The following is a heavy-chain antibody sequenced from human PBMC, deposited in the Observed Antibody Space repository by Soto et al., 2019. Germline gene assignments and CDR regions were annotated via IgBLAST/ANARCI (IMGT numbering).Heavy chain of an antibody. V-gene: IGHV4-31*03. CDR3: AREAAGTFLVDY. CDR1: GGSISSGGYY. CDR2: IYYSGST. D-gene: IGHD6-13*01. J-gene: IGHJ4*02. Sequence: QVQLQESGPGLVKPSQTLSLTCTVSGGSISSGGYYWSWIRQHPGKGLEWIGYIYYSGSTYYNPSLKSRVTISIDTSKNQFSLKLSSVTAADTAVYYCAREAAGTFLVDYWGQGTLVTVSS.